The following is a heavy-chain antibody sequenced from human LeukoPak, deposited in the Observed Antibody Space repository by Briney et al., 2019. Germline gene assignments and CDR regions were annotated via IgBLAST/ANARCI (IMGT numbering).Heavy chain of an antibody. CDR3: ARQQFSYHSSQPKEDDY. CDR1: GYTFTNYA. D-gene: IGHD6-19*01. J-gene: IGHJ4*02. V-gene: IGHV7-4-1*02. CDR2: INTNTGNP. Sequence: ASVKVSCKASGYTFTNYAMNWVRQAPGQGLEWMGWINTNTGNPTYAQGFTGRFVFSLDTLVSTAYLQISRLKPDDTAVYYCARQQFSYHSSQPKEDDYWGQGTLVTVSS.